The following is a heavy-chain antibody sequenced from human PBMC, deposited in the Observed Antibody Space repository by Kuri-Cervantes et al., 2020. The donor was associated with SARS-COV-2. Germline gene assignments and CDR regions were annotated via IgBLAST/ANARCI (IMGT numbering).Heavy chain of an antibody. CDR3: ARDRNWNYAHFDY. D-gene: IGHD1-7*01. V-gene: IGHV3-30*03. J-gene: IGHJ4*02. CDR1: GFTFSSYG. CDR2: ISYDGSNK. Sequence: GESLKISCAASGFTFSSYGMHWVRQAPGKGLEWVAVISYDGSNKYYADSVKGRFTISRDNSKNTLYLQMNSLRPEDTAVYYCARDRNWNYAHFDYWGQGTLVTVSS.